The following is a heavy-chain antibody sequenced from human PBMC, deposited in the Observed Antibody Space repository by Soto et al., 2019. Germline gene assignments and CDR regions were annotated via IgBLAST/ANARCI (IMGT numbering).Heavy chain of an antibody. Sequence: GGSLRLSCVGSGFTVSSSYMSWVRQAPGKGLECVSVIYGGGRTLYADSVKGRFTISRDNSRNTLYLQMNSLRVDDTAVYYCAREHRGYDLGLGYWGQGTLVTVS. CDR2: IYGGGRT. D-gene: IGHD5-12*01. V-gene: IGHV3-53*01. CDR3: AREHRGYDLGLGY. J-gene: IGHJ4*02. CDR1: GFTVSSSY.